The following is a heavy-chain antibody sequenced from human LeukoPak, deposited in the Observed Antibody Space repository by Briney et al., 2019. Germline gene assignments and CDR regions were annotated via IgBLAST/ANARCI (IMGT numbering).Heavy chain of an antibody. J-gene: IGHJ6*02. CDR3: ARISCSSDLHYNGMDV. D-gene: IGHD3-10*02. CDR2: ISSGSSYI. V-gene: IGHV3-21*01. CDR1: GFTFSSYS. Sequence: PGGYLRLSCAATGFTFSSYSVSWVRQAPGKGLEWVSSISSGSSYIYYTDSVTGRFTISRDDAKHSLYLQMNRLRVEDTAVYYCARISCSSDLHYNGMDVWGQGTTVTVSS.